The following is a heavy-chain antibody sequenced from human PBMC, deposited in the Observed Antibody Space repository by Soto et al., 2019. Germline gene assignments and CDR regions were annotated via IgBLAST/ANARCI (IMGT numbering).Heavy chain of an antibody. CDR1: GFTFSSYS. J-gene: IGHJ4*02. V-gene: IGHV3-48*01. CDR2: ISSSSSTI. D-gene: IGHD4-4*01. Sequence: PGGSLRLSCAASGFTFSSYSMNWVRQAPGKGLEWVSYISSSSSTIYYADSVKGRFTISRDNAKNSLYPQMNSLRAEDTAVYYCARDDYSNYAYWGQGTLVTVSS. CDR3: ARDDYSNYAY.